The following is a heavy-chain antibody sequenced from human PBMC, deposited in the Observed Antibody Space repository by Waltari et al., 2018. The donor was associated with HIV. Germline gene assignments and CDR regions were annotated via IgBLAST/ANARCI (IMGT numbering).Heavy chain of an antibody. CDR3: VRGGGSWLYDMYYYQGLDV. J-gene: IGHJ6*02. V-gene: IGHV1-18*01. Sequence: VQLVQSGPEMRKPGASVKISCRASGFTFPNYVFSWVRRAPGQGLGWLGWRSAHDGNKDSAQKFKGRSTLTTDTSTTTAYLEVRSLRSDDTAIYHCVRGGGSWLYDMYYYQGLDVWGQGTTVIVSS. CDR2: RSAHDGNK. CDR1: GFTFPNYV. D-gene: IGHD2-8*01.